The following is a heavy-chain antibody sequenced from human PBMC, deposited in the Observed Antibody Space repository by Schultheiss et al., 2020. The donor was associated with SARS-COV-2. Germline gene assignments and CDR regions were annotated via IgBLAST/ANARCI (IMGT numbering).Heavy chain of an antibody. V-gene: IGHV4-34*01. CDR3: ARDYGDYRFDY. CDR2: INHSGST. J-gene: IGHJ4*02. CDR1: GGSFSGYY. Sequence: SQTLSLTCAVYGGSFSGYYWSWIRQPPGKGLEWIGEINHSGSTNYNPSLKSRVTMSVDTSKNQFSLKLSSVTAADTAVYYCARDYGDYRFDYWGQGTLVTVSS. D-gene: IGHD4-17*01.